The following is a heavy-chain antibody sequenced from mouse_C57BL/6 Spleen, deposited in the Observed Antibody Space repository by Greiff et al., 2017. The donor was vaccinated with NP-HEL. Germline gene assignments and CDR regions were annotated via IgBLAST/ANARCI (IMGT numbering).Heavy chain of an antibody. V-gene: IGHV1-69*01. CDR2: IDPSDSYT. Sequence: QVQLKQPGAELVMPGASVKLSCKASGYTFTSYWMHWVKQRPGQGLEWIGEIDPSDSYTNYNQKFKGKSTLTVDKSSSTAYMQLSSLTSEDYAVYYCARGLLRFYAMDYWGQGTSVTVSS. D-gene: IGHD1-1*01. CDR3: ARGLLRFYAMDY. J-gene: IGHJ4*01. CDR1: GYTFTSYW.